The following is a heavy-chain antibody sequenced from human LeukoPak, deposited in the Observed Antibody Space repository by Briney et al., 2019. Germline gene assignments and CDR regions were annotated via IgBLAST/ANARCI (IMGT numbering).Heavy chain of an antibody. CDR3: ARGRRDGASYYFDY. Sequence: ASVKVSCKASGYTFTSYDINWVRQATGQGLEWMGWMNPNSGNTGYAQKFQGRVTMTRNTSISTAYMELSSLRSEDTAVYYCARGRRDGASYYFDYWGQGTLVTVSS. J-gene: IGHJ4*02. V-gene: IGHV1-8*01. CDR1: GYTFTSYD. D-gene: IGHD5-24*01. CDR2: MNPNSGNT.